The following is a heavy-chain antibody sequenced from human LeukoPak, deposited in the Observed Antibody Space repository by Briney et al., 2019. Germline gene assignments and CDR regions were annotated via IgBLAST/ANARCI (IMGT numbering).Heavy chain of an antibody. CDR3: ARDLLSYKYYYYYYGMDV. CDR2: ISYDGSNK. D-gene: IGHD5-24*01. V-gene: IGHV3-30-3*01. J-gene: IGHJ6*02. CDR1: GFTVSSNY. Sequence: GGSLRLSCAASGFTVSSNYMSWVRQAPGKGLEWVAVISYDGSNKYYADSVKGRFTISRDNSKNTLYLQMNSLRAEDTAVYYCARDLLSYKYYYYYYGMDVWGQGTTVTVSS.